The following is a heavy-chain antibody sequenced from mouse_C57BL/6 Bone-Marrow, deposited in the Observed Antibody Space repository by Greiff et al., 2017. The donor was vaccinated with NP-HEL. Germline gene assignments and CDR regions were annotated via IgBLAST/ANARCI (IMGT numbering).Heavy chain of an antibody. CDR3: ATGRCSEGYFDV. V-gene: IGHV1-74*01. J-gene: IGHJ1*03. CDR1: GYTFTSYW. D-gene: IGHD3-1*01. Sequence: VQLQQPGAELVKPGSSLPFSFNSSGYTFTSYWMHWVKQRPGQGLEWIGRIHPSDGDTSYNQKFKGKATLTVDKSSSTAYMQLRSLTSEDSAVYYCATGRCSEGYFDVWGTGTTVTVS. CDR2: IHPSDGDT.